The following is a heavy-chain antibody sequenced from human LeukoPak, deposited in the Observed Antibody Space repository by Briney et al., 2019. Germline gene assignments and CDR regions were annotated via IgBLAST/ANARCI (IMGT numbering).Heavy chain of an antibody. CDR3: ASLPYGINGVCYKGSDY. V-gene: IGHV3-30*01. CDR1: GFTFSSYA. Sequence: PGGSLRLSCAASGFTFSSYAMHWVRQAPGKGLEWVAVISYDGSNKYYADSVKGRFTISRDNSKHTLYLQMNSLRAEDTAVYYCASLPYGINGVCYKGSDYWGQGTLVTVSS. D-gene: IGHD2-8*01. CDR2: ISYDGSNK. J-gene: IGHJ4*02.